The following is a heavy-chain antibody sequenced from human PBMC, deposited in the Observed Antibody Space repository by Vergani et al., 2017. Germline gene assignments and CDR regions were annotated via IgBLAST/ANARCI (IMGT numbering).Heavy chain of an antibody. D-gene: IGHD2-2*01. Sequence: VHLVESGGGVVQPGRSLRLSCVVSGFTFSSYGMHWVRQAPGKGLEWVAAISGSGSTTYYADSVKGRFTVSRDNSKNTLFLQMNSLRAEDTAVYYCAKKGFCVTSSCYTTPMDTLQYWGQGALVTVSS. V-gene: IGHV3-23*04. CDR3: AKKGFCVTSSCYTTPMDTLQY. CDR1: GFTFSSYG. J-gene: IGHJ4*02. CDR2: ISGSGSTT.